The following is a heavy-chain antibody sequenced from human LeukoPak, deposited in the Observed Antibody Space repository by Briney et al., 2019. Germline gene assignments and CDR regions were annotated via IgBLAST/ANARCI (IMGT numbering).Heavy chain of an antibody. J-gene: IGHJ4*02. D-gene: IGHD3-3*01. CDR3: ASHDPNWSGYSFDY. V-gene: IGHV1-18*01. Sequence: ASVKVSCKASGYTFTSYGISWVRQAPGQGLEWMGWISAYNGNTNYAQKFQGRVTMTRNTSISTAYMELSSLRSEDTAVYYCASHDPNWSGYSFDYWGQGTLVTVSS. CDR2: ISAYNGNT. CDR1: GYTFTSYG.